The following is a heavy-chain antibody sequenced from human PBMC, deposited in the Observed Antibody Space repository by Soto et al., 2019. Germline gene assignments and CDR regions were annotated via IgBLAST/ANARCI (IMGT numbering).Heavy chain of an antibody. J-gene: IGHJ4*02. V-gene: IGHV4-59*01. CDR1: GGSISSNH. D-gene: IGHD6-13*01. CDR2: VYNSGST. CDR3: ARYRREAVAGYTLDN. Sequence: SETLSLTCTVSGGSISSNHWTWIRQPPGKGLEWIGYVYNSGSTNYNPSLKSRVTISEDTSKSQFSLKVNSMTAADTAVYYCARYRREAVAGYTLDNWGQGMLVTVSS.